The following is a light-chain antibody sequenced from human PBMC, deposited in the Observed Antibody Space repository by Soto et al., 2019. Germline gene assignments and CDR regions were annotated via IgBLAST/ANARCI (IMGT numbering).Light chain of an antibody. CDR2: AAS. CDR1: QSISSY. V-gene: IGKV1-39*01. J-gene: IGKJ2*01. Sequence: DIQMTQSPSSLSASVGDRVTITCRASQSISSYLNWYQQKPGKAPKLLIYAASSLQSGVPSRSSGSGSGTDVTLTISSLQPEDFSTYYCQQSYSTPYTFGQGTKLEIK. CDR3: QQSYSTPYT.